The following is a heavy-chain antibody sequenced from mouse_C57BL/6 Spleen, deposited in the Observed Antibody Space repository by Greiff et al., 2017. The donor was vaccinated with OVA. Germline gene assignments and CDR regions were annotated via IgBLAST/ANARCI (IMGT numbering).Heavy chain of an antibody. CDR3: AFDYDGLYAMDY. V-gene: IGHV1-55*01. J-gene: IGHJ4*01. CDR1: GYTFTSYW. D-gene: IGHD2-4*01. CDR2: IYPGSGST. Sequence: QVQLQQSGAELVKPGASVKMSCKASGYTFTSYWITWVKQRPGQGLEWIGDIYPGSGSTNYNEKFKSKATLTVDTSSSTAYMQLSSLTSEDSAVYYCAFDYDGLYAMDYWGQGTSVTVSS.